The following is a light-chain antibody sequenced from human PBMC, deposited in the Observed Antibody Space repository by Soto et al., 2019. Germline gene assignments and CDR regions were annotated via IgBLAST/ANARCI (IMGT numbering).Light chain of an antibody. Sequence: AIRMTQSPSSLSASTGDRVTITCRASQGISSYLAWYQQKPGKAPKLLIYAASTLQGGVPSRFSGSGSGTDFTLTISSLQPEDFATYYCQQSYNTPRTFGQGTKVDI. CDR2: AAS. J-gene: IGKJ1*01. V-gene: IGKV1-8*01. CDR1: QGISSY. CDR3: QQSYNTPRT.